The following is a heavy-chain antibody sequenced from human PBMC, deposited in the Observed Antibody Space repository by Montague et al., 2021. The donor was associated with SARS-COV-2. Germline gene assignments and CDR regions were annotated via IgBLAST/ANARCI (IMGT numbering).Heavy chain of an antibody. V-gene: IGHV4-59*13. Sequence: SETLSLTCSVSGGSISSYYWSWIRQSLGKGLEWIGYIFHSGITDHNPSLKSRVTISVDMSKNQFSLQLNSVTAADSAVYYCARTEYNWNDWFDPWGQGTLVTVSS. D-gene: IGHD1-20*01. CDR2: IFHSGIT. CDR1: GGSISSYY. CDR3: ARTEYNWNDWFDP. J-gene: IGHJ5*02.